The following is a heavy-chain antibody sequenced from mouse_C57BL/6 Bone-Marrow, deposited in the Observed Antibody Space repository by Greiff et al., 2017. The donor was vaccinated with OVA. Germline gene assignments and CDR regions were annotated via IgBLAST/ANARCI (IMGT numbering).Heavy chain of an antibody. D-gene: IGHD1-1*01. V-gene: IGHV5-4*01. CDR3: ARGGITGPHY. J-gene: IGHJ2*01. CDR1: GFTFSGYA. CDR2: ISDGGSYT. Sequence: EVHLVESGGDLVKPGGSLKLSCAASGFTFSGYAMSWVRQTPEKRLEWVATISDGGSYTYHPDNVKGRFTISRDNAKNNLYLQMSHLKSEDTAMYYCARGGITGPHYWGQGTTLTGSS.